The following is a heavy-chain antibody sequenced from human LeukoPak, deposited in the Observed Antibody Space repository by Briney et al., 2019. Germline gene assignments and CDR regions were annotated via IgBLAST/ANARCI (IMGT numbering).Heavy chain of an antibody. CDR1: GDSVSSNSAA. CDR3: AREFDYGGNSAYYFDY. CDR2: TYYRSKWYN. D-gene: IGHD4-23*01. J-gene: IGHJ4*02. Sequence: SQTLSLTCAISGDSVSSNSAAWNWIRQSPSRGLEWLGRTYYRSKWYNDYAVSVKSRITINPDTSKNQFSLQLNSVTPKDTAVYYCAREFDYGGNSAYYFDYWGQGTLVTVSS. V-gene: IGHV6-1*01.